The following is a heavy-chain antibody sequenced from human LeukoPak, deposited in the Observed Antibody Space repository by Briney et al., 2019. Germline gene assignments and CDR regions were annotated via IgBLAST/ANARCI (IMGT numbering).Heavy chain of an antibody. CDR2: IRYDGKVT. D-gene: IGHD3-10*01. V-gene: IGHV3-74*01. CDR1: GFTFSSYW. Sequence: GALRLSCAASGFTFSSYWMHWVRQAPGQGLGWVSRIRYDGKVTNSADSVKGRFTISRDNGKNTVYLQMSSLRAEDSAVYFCAREGVNDASGSYYYFDYWGQGTLVTISS. J-gene: IGHJ4*02. CDR3: AREGVNDASGSYYYFDY.